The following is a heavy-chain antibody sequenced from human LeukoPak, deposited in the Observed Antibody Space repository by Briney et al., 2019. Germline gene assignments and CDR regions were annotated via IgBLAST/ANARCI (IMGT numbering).Heavy chain of an antibody. D-gene: IGHD1-14*01. V-gene: IGHV1-8*03. CDR2: MNPNSGNT. CDR3: ARGRYVRKRGANWFDP. J-gene: IGHJ5*02. Sequence: ASVKVSCKASGYTFTSYDINWVRQATGQGLEWMGWMNPNSGNTGYAQKFQGRVTITRNTSIITAYMELSSLRSEDTAVYYCARGRYVRKRGANWFDPWGQGTLVTVSS. CDR1: GYTFTSYD.